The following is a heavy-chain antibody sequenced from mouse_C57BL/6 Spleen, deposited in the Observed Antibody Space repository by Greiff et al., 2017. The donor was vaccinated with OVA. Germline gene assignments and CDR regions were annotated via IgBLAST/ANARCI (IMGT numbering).Heavy chain of an antibody. CDR1: GFNIKNTY. Sequence: EVQLQESVAELVRPGASVKLSCTASGFNIKNTYMHWVKQRPEQGLEWIGRIDPAHGNTKYAPKFQGKATITADTSSNTAYLQLSSLTSEDTAIYYCARGWSTFYWYFDVWGTGTTVTVSS. CDR3: ARGWSTFYWYFDV. V-gene: IGHV14-3*01. D-gene: IGHD5-5*01. CDR2: IDPAHGNT. J-gene: IGHJ1*03.